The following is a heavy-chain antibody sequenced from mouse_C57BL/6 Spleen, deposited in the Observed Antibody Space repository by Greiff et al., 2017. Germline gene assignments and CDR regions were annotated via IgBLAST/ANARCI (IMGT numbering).Heavy chain of an antibody. CDR3: ARGDYYGSSPWYFDV. CDR1: GYSITSGYD. D-gene: IGHD1-1*01. Sequence: ESGPGMVKPSQSLSLTCTVTGYSITSGYDWHWIRHFPGNKLEWMGYISYSGSTNYNPSLKSRISITHDTSKNHFFLKLNSVTTEDTATYYCARGDYYGSSPWYFDVWGTGTTVTVSS. CDR2: ISYSGST. J-gene: IGHJ1*03. V-gene: IGHV3-1*01.